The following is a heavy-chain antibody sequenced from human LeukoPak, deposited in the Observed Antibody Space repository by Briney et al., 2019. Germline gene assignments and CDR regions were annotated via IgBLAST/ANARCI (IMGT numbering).Heavy chain of an antibody. Sequence: GGSLRLSCAASGFTFSSYAMSWVRQAPGKGLEWVSAISGSGGSTYYADSVKGRFTISRDNSKNTLYLQMNSLRAEDTAVYYCAKEGGQQLEREYYFDYWGQGTLVTASS. J-gene: IGHJ4*02. CDR1: GFTFSSYA. D-gene: IGHD6-13*01. CDR2: ISGSGGST. V-gene: IGHV3-23*01. CDR3: AKEGGQQLEREYYFDY.